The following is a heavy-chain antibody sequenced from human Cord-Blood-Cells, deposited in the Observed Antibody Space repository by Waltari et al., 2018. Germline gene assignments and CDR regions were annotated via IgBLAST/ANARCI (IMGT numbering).Heavy chain of an antibody. CDR2: SGTAGDT. J-gene: IGHJ6*02. D-gene: IGHD3-3*01. V-gene: IGHV3-13*01. CDR1: GITFSSYA. Sequence: VQLEESAGGVVQHGGSLGSAGAATGITFSSYAMHWVRRATGKALEWVSASGTAGDTYYPGSVKGRFTIARENGKSSLYLQRNSLRAGDTGGYYCARGRFGVVINDYYYGMDVWGQGTTVNVSS. CDR3: ARGRFGVVINDYYYGMDV.